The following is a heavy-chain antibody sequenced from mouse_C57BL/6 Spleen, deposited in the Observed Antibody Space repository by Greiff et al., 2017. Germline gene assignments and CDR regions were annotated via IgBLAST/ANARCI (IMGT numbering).Heavy chain of an antibody. CDR3: ARKGDGYPLDFDV. V-gene: IGHV1-69*01. J-gene: IGHJ1*03. CDR2: IDPSDSYT. CDR1: GYTFPSYW. D-gene: IGHD2-3*01. Sequence: QVQLQQPGAELVMPGASVKLSCKASGYTFPSYWMHWVKQRPGQGLEWIGEIDPSDSYTNYNQKFKGKSTLTVDKSSSTASMQLSSLTSEDSAVYYCARKGDGYPLDFDVWGTGTTVTVSS.